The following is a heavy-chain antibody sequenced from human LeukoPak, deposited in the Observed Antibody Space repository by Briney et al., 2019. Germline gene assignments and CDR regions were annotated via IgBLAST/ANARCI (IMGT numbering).Heavy chain of an antibody. Sequence: SETLSLTCTVSGGSITSSSYYWGWIRQPPGKGLELIGTIYYSGSTYYNPSLRIRVTISADTSKQQFSLKLTSVTGADTAVYYCGRHWGSDSAPNDYWGQGTLVTVSS. J-gene: IGHJ4*02. CDR3: GRHWGSDSAPNDY. V-gene: IGHV4-39*01. CDR1: GGSITSSSYY. D-gene: IGHD7-27*01. CDR2: IYYSGST.